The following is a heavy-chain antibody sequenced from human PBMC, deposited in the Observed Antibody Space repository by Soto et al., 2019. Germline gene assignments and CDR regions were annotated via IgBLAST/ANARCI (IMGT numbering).Heavy chain of an antibody. V-gene: IGHV3-23*01. D-gene: IGHD6-6*01. Sequence: TGGSLRLSCAASRFTFINYDMSWVRQAPGKGLEWVSTITGSGATTYYADSVKGRFTISRDNPKNTLYLQMNSLRVEDTGVYFCSTAASSSSGYWGQGTLVTVSS. J-gene: IGHJ4*02. CDR1: RFTFINYD. CDR3: STAASSSSGY. CDR2: ITGSGATT.